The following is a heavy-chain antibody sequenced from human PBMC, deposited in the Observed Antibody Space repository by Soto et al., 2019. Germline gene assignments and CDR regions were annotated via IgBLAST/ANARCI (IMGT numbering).Heavy chain of an antibody. J-gene: IGHJ6*02. D-gene: IGHD1-26*01. CDR1: GFTFSSYG. Sequence: GGSLRLSCAASGFTFSSYGMHWVRRAPGKGLEWVAVIWYDGSNKYYADSVKGRFTISRDNSKNTLYLQMNSLRAEDTAVYYCARGSVEGATGYYYYGMDVWGQGTTVTVSS. CDR3: ARGSVEGATGYYYYGMDV. V-gene: IGHV3-33*01. CDR2: IWYDGSNK.